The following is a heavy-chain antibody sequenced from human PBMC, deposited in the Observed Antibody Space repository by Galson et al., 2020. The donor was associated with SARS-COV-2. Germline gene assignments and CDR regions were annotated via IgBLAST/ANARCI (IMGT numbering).Heavy chain of an antibody. Sequence: GGSLRLSCRGSGFTFSNYWMNWVRQAPGQGLEWVANIKQYGSKRYYVDSVKGRFTISRDNAQKSLYLQMNSLRDDDTAVYFCARGSRFYDLWSGRAEYFQHGGLGALVAFS. CDR3: ARGSRFYDLWSGRAEYFQH. CDR1: GFTFSNYW. CDR2: IKQYGSKR. D-gene: IGHD3-3*01. V-gene: IGHV3-7*01. J-gene: IGHJ1*01.